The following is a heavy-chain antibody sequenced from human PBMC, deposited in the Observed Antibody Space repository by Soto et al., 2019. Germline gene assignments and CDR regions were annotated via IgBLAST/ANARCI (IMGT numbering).Heavy chain of an antibody. CDR1: GFTFNPYA. Sequence: ESGGGLAQPGGSLRLSCAASGFTFNPYAMNWVRQAPGKGLEWVSTIRGSGAGTYYADSVKGRFTISRDNSKNTLYLQMNSLRAEDTAVYICAKGFGISWQYYFDYWGQGTLVTVSS. V-gene: IGHV3-23*01. D-gene: IGHD6-13*01. CDR3: AKGFGISWQYYFDY. CDR2: IRGSGAGT. J-gene: IGHJ4*02.